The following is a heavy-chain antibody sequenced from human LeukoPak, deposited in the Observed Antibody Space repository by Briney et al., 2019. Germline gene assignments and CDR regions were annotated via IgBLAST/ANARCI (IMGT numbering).Heavy chain of an antibody. Sequence: PSETLSLTCSVSGGSIIDYYWSWIRQPPGKGLEWIGYIYYSGSTNYNPSLNSRVTISIDTSKNQFSVKLSSVTAADTALYYCARHSLFASSNAFDIWGQGTMVPVSS. CDR1: GGSIIDYY. V-gene: IGHV4-59*08. J-gene: IGHJ3*02. CDR2: IYYSGST. CDR3: ARHSLFASSNAFDI.